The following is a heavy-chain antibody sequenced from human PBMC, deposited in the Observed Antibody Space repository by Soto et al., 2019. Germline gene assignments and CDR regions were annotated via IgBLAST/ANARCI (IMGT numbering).Heavy chain of an antibody. Sequence: SETLSLTCTVSGGSISSYYWSWIRQPPGKGLEWIGYIYYSGSTNYNPSLKSRVTISVDTSKNQFSLKLSSVTAADTAVYYCARWFGSGSYPYFDYWGQGTLVTVSS. CDR1: GGSISSYY. CDR3: ARWFGSGSYPYFDY. CDR2: IYYSGST. J-gene: IGHJ4*02. V-gene: IGHV4-59*01. D-gene: IGHD3-10*01.